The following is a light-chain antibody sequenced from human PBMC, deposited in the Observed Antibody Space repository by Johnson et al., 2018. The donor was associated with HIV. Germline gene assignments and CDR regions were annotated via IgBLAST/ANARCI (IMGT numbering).Light chain of an antibody. J-gene: IGLJ1*01. Sequence: HSVLTQPPSVSAAPGQEVTISCSGSYSNIGSNYVSWYQQLPRAAPKLLIYENSKRPSGIPDRFSGSKSGTSATLDITGLQTGDEADYYCGTWDNSLSAHFVFGSGTKITVL. CDR1: YSNIGSNY. CDR3: GTWDNSLSAHFV. V-gene: IGLV1-51*02. CDR2: ENS.